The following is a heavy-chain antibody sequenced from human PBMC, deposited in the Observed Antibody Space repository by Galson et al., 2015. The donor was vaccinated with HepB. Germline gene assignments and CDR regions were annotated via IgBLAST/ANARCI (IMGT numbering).Heavy chain of an antibody. V-gene: IGHV3-48*01. CDR2: ISGNSNTI. J-gene: IGHJ4*02. CDR1: GFTFDSYG. CDR3: AKYSGGYYRGFDY. D-gene: IGHD1-26*01. Sequence: SLRLSCAASGFTFDSYGMNWVRQAPGKGLEWISYISGNSNTIYYAGSVRGRFTISRDNAENSLYLQMSSLRAEDTAVYYCAKYSGGYYRGFDYWGLGTLVTVSS.